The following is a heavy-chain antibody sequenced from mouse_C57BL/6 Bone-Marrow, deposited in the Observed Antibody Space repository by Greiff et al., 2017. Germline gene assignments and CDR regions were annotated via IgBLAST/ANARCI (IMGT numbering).Heavy chain of an antibody. D-gene: IGHD1-1*02. CDR3: ARGRSYGAY. V-gene: IGHV14-2*01. Sequence: EVQLQQSGAELVKPGASVKLSCTASGFTIKDYYIHWVKQRPEQGLEWIGRIDPEDGETKYAPKFKDKATITADTSSNTAFLQLSSLTSEDSAVYYCARGRSYGAYWGQGTLVTVSA. CDR2: IDPEDGET. J-gene: IGHJ3*01. CDR1: GFTIKDYY.